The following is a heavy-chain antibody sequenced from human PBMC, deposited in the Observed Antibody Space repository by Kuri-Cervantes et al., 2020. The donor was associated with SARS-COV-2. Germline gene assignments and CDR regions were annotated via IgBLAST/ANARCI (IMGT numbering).Heavy chain of an antibody. D-gene: IGHD7-27*01. CDR1: GGSISSGGYY. J-gene: IGHJ6*03. CDR2: IYHSGST. Sequence: SETLSLTCTVSGGSISSGGYYWSWIRQPPGKGLEWIGYIYHSGSTYYNPSLKSRVTISVDTSKNQFSLKPSSVTAADTAVYYCARAAGDQGEYYYYYYMDVWGKGTTVTVSS. CDR3: ARAAGDQGEYYYYYYMDV. V-gene: IGHV4-30-2*01.